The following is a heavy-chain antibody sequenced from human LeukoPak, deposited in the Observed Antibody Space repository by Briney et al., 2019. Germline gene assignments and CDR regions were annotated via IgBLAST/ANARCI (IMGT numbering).Heavy chain of an antibody. CDR2: IYHSGST. J-gene: IGHJ4*02. V-gene: IGHV4-59*12. D-gene: IGHD3-22*01. CDR3: ARARYYYDSSGYTFDY. Sequence: SETLSLTCTVSGGSISSYYWSWIRQPPGKGLEWIGNIYHSGSTYYNPSLKSRVTISVDTSKNQFSLKLRSVTAADTAVYYCARARYYYDSSGYTFDYWGQGTLVTVSS. CDR1: GGSISSYY.